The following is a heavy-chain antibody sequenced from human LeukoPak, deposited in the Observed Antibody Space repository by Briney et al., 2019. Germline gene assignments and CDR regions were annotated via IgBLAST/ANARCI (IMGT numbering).Heavy chain of an antibody. J-gene: IGHJ4*02. CDR2: IYPRDGST. CDR3: ARDQEGFDY. V-gene: IGHV1-46*01. Sequence: ASVKVSCKASGYTFTNNYLHWVRQAPGQGLEWMGMIYPRDGSTSYAQNFQGGVTVTRDTSTTTVHMELRGLRSEDTAVYYCARDQEGFDYWGQGTVVTVSS. CDR1: GYTFTNNY.